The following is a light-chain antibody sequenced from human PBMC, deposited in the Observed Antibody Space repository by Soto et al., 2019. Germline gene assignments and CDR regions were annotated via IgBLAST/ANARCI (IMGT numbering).Light chain of an antibody. V-gene: IGKV3-20*01. CDR1: QSVSISY. Sequence: EIVLTQSPGTLSLSPGERATLSCRASQSVSISYLAWYQQKPGQAPRLLIYGASSRATGIPDRFSGSGSGTDFTLTISRLEPEDVAVYYCLQYISSPRTFGGGTKVEI. CDR2: GAS. CDR3: LQYISSPRT. J-gene: IGKJ4*01.